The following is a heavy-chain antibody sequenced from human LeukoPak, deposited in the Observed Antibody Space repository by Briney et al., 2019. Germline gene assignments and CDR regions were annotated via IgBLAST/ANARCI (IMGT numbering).Heavy chain of an antibody. CDR1: GFSFSDYT. D-gene: IGHD2-21*01. Sequence: SGGSLRLSCAASGFSFSDYTMNWVRLAPGKGLKWVSSISGSSNYIYYADSVKGRFTISRGNAKNSLYLQMNSLRVEDTAVYYCARDESGDNDAFDIWGRGTMVTVSS. J-gene: IGHJ3*02. CDR3: ARDESGDNDAFDI. CDR2: ISGSSNYI. V-gene: IGHV3-21*01.